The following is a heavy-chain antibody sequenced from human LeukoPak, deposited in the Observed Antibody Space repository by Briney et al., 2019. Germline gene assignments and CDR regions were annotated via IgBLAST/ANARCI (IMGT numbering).Heavy chain of an antibody. D-gene: IGHD3-3*01. CDR3: AKGYDFWSGYFDY. CDR2: ISGSGGST. CDR1: GFTFSSYA. Sequence: GGSLRLSCVASGFTFSSYAMSWVRQAPGEGLEWVSAISGSGGSTYYADSVKGRFTISRDNSKNTLYLQMNSLRAEDTAVYYCAKGYDFWSGYFDYWGQGTLVTVSS. V-gene: IGHV3-23*01. J-gene: IGHJ4*02.